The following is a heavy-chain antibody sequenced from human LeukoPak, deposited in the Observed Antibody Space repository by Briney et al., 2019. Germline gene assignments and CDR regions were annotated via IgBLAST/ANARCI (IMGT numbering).Heavy chain of an antibody. CDR3: AKTMVRGVIIPFDS. D-gene: IGHD3-10*01. CDR1: GFTFSSYV. CDR2: ISGSGGTT. J-gene: IGHJ4*02. Sequence: GGSLRLSCAASGFTFSSYVMSWVRQAPGEGLEWVSAISGSGGTTYYADSVKGRFTISRDNSKNTLYLQMNSLRAEDTALYYCAKTMVRGVIIPFDSWGQGTLVTVSS. V-gene: IGHV3-23*01.